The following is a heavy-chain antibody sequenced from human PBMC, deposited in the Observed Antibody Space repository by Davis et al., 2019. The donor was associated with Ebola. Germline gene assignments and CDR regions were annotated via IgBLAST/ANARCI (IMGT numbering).Heavy chain of an antibody. D-gene: IGHD6-6*01. Sequence: GESLKTPCAASGFTISSHSMNWVRQAPGKGLECVASIGSTTNFIYYADSVKGRFTISRDNAKKSLYLQMNSLRAEDTAVYYCARDGSNSYFDYWGQGNLVTVSS. J-gene: IGHJ4*02. CDR3: ARDGSNSYFDY. CDR1: GFTISSHS. V-gene: IGHV3-21*01. CDR2: IGSTTNFI.